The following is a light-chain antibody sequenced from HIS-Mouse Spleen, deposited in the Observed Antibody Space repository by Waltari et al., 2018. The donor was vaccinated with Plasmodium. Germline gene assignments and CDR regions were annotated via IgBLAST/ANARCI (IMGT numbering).Light chain of an antibody. Sequence: SYELTQPPSVSVSQGQTARITRSGDALPQKYAYRYQQKSGQAPGLVIYEDSKRPSGIPERFSGSSSGTMATLTISGAQVEDEADYYCYSTDSSGNHRVFGGGTKLTVL. CDR1: ALPQKY. V-gene: IGLV3-10*01. CDR3: YSTDSSGNHRV. CDR2: EDS. J-gene: IGLJ3*02.